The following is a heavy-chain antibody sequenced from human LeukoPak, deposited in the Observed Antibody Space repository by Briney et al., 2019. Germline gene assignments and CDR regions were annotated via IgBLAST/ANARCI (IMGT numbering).Heavy chain of an antibody. CDR2: IIPIFGIA. D-gene: IGHD3-22*01. CDR3: ARSQFHYYDSSGYTPLPLWY. J-gene: IGHJ4*02. CDR1: GGTFSSYA. Sequence: GSSVKVSCKASGGTFSSYAISWVRQAPGQGLEWMGRIIPIFGIANYAQKFQGRVTITADKSTSTAYMELSSLRSEDTAVYYCARSQFHYYDSSGYTPLPLWYWGQETLVTVSS. V-gene: IGHV1-69*04.